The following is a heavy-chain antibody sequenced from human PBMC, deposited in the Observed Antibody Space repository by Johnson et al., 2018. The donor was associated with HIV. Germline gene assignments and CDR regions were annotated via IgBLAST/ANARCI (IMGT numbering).Heavy chain of an antibody. CDR2: INSDGSII. V-gene: IGHV3-74*01. CDR3: AKDSLRGSSWAM. Sequence: VQLVESGGGVVQPGRSLRLSCSASGFTFSNYGMSWVRQAPGKGLVWVSRINSDGSIISYADSVKGRLTISRDNDKNTLFLQMNSLRPEDTAVYYCAKDSLRGSSWAMWG. D-gene: IGHD6-13*01. J-gene: IGHJ1*01. CDR1: GFTFSNYG.